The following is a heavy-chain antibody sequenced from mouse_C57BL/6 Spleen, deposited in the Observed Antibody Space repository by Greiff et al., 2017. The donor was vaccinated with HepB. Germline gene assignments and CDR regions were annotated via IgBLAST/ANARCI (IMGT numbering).Heavy chain of an antibody. V-gene: IGHV1-64*01. D-gene: IGHD6-1*01. CDR3: ARPSLCDSGAMDY. J-gene: IGHJ4*01. Sequence: VQLQQPGAELVKPGASVKLSCKASGYTFTSYWMHWVKQRPGQGLEWIGMIHPNSGSTNYNEKFKSKATLTVYKSSSTAYMQLSSLTSEDSAVYYYARPSLCDSGAMDYWGQGTSVTVSS. CDR1: GYTFTSYW. CDR2: IHPNSGST.